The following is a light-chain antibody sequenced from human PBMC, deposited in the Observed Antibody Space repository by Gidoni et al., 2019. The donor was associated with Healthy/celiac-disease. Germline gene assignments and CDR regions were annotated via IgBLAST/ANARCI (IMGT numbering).Light chain of an antibody. V-gene: IGKV1-39*01. CDR1: QSISSY. J-gene: IGKJ2*01. Sequence: DIQMTQSPSSLSASVGDRVTITCRASQSISSYLTWYQQKPGKAPKLLIYAASSLQSGVPSRFSGSGSGTDFTLTISSRQPEDFATYYCQQSYSTPGYTFGQGTKLEIK. CDR3: QQSYSTPGYT. CDR2: AAS.